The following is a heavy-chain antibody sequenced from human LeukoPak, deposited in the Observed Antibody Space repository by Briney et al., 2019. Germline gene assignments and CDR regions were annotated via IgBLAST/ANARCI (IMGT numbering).Heavy chain of an antibody. CDR3: ARQSFTLTAAPES. D-gene: IGHD6-13*01. V-gene: IGHV5-51*01. Sequence: GESLKISCKGSGYSFTSYWIGWVRQMPGKGLEWMGIIYPGDSDTRYSPSFQGQVTISADKPISTAYLQWSSLKASDTAMYYCARQSFTLTAAPESWGQGTLVTVSS. CDR1: GYSFTSYW. J-gene: IGHJ5*02. CDR2: IYPGDSDT.